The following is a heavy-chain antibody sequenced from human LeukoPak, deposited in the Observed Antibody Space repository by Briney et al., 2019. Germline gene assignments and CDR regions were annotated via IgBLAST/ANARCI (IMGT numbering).Heavy chain of an antibody. CDR2: IYYSGST. V-gene: IGHV4-59*01. Sequence: SETLSLTCTVSGGSISSYYWIWIRQPPGKGLEWIGYIYYSGSTNYNPSLKSRVTISLDTSKNQSSLKLSSVTAADTAVYYCARYGSGSPIDYWGQGTLVTVSS. D-gene: IGHD3-10*01. J-gene: IGHJ4*02. CDR1: GGSISSYY. CDR3: ARYGSGSPIDY.